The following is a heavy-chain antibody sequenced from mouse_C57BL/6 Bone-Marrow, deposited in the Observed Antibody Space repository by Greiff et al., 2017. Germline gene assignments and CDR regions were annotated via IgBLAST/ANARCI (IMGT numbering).Heavy chain of an antibody. D-gene: IGHD4-1*01. CDR3: ARSKNGDSWFAY. V-gene: IGHV1-9*01. J-gene: IGHJ3*01. Sequence: QVQLKQSGAELMKPGASVKLSCKATGYTFTGYWIEWVKQRPGHGLEWIGELLPGSGSTNYNEKFKGKATFTADTASNTAYMQLSSLTSEDSAVYFCARSKNGDSWFAYWGQGTLVTVSA. CDR2: LLPGSGST. CDR1: GYTFTGYW.